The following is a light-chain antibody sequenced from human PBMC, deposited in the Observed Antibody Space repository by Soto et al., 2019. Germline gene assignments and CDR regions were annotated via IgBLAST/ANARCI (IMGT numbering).Light chain of an antibody. CDR3: QQYNNWPWT. CDR1: QSVSSN. J-gene: IGKJ1*01. CDR2: GAS. Sequence: EIVMTQSPATLSVSPGERATLYCRASQSVSSNVAWYQQKPGQAPRLLIYGASTRATGIPARFSGSGSGTEFTLTISSLQSEDFAVYYCQQYNNWPWTFGQGTKV. V-gene: IGKV3-15*01.